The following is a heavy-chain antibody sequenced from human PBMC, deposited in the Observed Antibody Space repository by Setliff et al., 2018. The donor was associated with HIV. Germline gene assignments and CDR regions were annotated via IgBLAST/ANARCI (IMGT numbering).Heavy chain of an antibody. Sequence: SETMSLTCAIYGGSFSGNYWSWIRQPPGKGLEWIGEINYSGTTNHNPFLKSRVTISVDTSKKQFSLKLNSVTAADSAIYYCAATYCRGGGRDCPQMYDYWGQGSLVTVSS. CDR3: AATYCRGGGRDCPQMYDY. CDR1: GGSFSGNY. J-gene: IGHJ4*02. CDR2: INYSGTT. D-gene: IGHD2-15*01. V-gene: IGHV4-34*01.